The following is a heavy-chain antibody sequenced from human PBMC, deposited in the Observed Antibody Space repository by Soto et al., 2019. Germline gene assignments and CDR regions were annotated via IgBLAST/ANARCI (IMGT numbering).Heavy chain of an antibody. CDR1: GYTFTSND. J-gene: IGHJ4*02. CDR3: ARCLGCSSLSCPYYFDY. CDR2: MNPNSANT. Sequence: ASVKVSCKAAGYTFTSNDINWVRQATGQGLEWMGWMNPNSANTGYAQKFQGRVTMTRNTSITTAYMELSSLRSEDTAVYYCARCLGCSSLSCPYYFDYWGQGTLVIVSS. V-gene: IGHV1-8*01. D-gene: IGHD2-2*01.